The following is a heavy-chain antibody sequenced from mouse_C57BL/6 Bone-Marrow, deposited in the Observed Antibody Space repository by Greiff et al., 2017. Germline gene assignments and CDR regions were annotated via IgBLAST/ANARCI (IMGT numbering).Heavy chain of an antibody. CDR2: ILPGSGST. Sequence: QVQLQQSGAELMKPGASVKLSCKATGYTFTGYWIEWVKQRPGHGLEWIGEILPGSGSTNYNEKFKGKATFTADTSSNTAYMHLSSLTTADSAIYYYAREGITTVVVHWYFDVWGTGTTVTVSS. D-gene: IGHD1-1*01. CDR3: AREGITTVVVHWYFDV. J-gene: IGHJ1*03. V-gene: IGHV1-9*01. CDR1: GYTFTGYW.